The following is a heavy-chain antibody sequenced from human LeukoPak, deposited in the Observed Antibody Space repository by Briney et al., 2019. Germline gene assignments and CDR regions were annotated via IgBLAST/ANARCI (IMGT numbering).Heavy chain of an antibody. V-gene: IGHV4-31*03. CDR2: IHFTGSI. J-gene: IGHJ4*02. Sequence: SQTLSLTCTVSGGTVSSGLYYWTWIRQRPGKGLECIGFIHFTGSIHYNPSLASRVSISVDPSDVQFSLSLKSVTAADTAIYYCARGSDDIKVGYWGQGKLVTVSS. CDR1: GGTVSSGLYY. CDR3: ARGSDDIKVGY. D-gene: IGHD1-26*01.